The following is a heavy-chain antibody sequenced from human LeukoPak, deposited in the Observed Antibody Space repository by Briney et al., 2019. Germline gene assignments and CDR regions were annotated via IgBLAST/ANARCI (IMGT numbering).Heavy chain of an antibody. J-gene: IGHJ4*02. CDR2: ISGSGGSP. Sequence: GGSLRLSCAASGFIFSNYAMSWVRQAPGKGLEWVSAISGSGGSPYYADSVKGRFTISRDNSKNTLYLQMNSLRAEDTAVYYCAREGGGSITIFGALWDYWGQGTLVTDSS. CDR3: AREGGGSITIFGALWDY. D-gene: IGHD3-3*01. CDR1: GFIFSNYA. V-gene: IGHV3-23*01.